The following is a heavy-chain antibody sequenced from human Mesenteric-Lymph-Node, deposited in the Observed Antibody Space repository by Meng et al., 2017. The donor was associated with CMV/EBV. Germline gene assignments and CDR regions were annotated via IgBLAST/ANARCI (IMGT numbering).Heavy chain of an antibody. CDR2: TYYRSKWYN. V-gene: IGHV6-1*01. CDR3: ARVGIWFGESNRPFDY. J-gene: IGHJ4*02. CDR1: GDSVSSTSAA. D-gene: IGHD3-10*01. Sequence: SQTLSLTCAISGDSVSSTSAAWNWIRQSPSRGLEWLGRTYYRSKWYNDYAVSVKSRITINPDTSKNQFSLQLNSVTPEDTAVYYCARVGIWFGESNRPFDYWGQGTLVTVSS.